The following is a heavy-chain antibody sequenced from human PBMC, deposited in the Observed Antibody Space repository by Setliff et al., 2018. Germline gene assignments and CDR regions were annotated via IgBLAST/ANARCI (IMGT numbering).Heavy chain of an antibody. J-gene: IGHJ5*02. CDR3: AGGAFGSRWYVRPWFDP. Sequence: PSETLSLTCGVYGDSFSGYFWTWIRQPPGKGLEWIGDIDQSGSTNYNPSLKSQLTISVDTSKNQFSLSLSSVTAADTAVYYCAGGAFGSRWYVRPWFDPWGQGTLVTVSS. CDR1: GDSFSGYF. V-gene: IGHV4-34*01. D-gene: IGHD6-13*01. CDR2: IDQSGST.